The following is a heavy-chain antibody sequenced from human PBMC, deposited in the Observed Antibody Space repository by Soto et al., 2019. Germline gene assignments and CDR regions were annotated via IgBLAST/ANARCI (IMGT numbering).Heavy chain of an antibody. CDR2: IDLTDSYT. J-gene: IGHJ4*02. V-gene: IGHV5-10-1*01. CDR1: GYSFRNNW. CDR3: ARHGGDHSDSNGYHYALDS. Sequence: PGESLKISCKGSGYSFRNNWITWVRQMPGKGLEWMGRIDLTDSYTSYSPSFQGHASFSADTSINTAYLQWSSLRASDTAMYYCARHGGDHSDSNGYHYALDSWGQGTPVTVSS. D-gene: IGHD3-22*01.